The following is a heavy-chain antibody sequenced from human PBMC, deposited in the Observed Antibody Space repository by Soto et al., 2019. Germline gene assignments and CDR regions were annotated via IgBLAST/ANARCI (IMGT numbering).Heavy chain of an antibody. V-gene: IGHV1-2*02. J-gene: IGHJ6*02. CDR2: INPNRGDT. D-gene: IGHD3-3*01. CDR1: GYTVSDYY. Sequence: SVEVSCKASGYTVSDYYIHWVRQAPGQGLEWMGWINPNRGDTNYAQKFQGRVTMTRGTSTTTAYMALSRLRSVDTAVYAAVSDTGLRGFVEWSLDVWGQGTTVTVSS. CDR3: VSDTGLRGFVEWSLDV.